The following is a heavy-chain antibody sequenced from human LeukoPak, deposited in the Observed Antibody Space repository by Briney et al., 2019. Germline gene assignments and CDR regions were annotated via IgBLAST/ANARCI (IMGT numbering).Heavy chain of an antibody. CDR2: IWNDGSNK. CDR1: GFTFSTYG. Sequence: GGSLRLSCAASGFTFSTYGMHWVRQAPGKGLEWVAVIWNDGSNKYYADSVKGRFTISRDNSKNTLYLQMNSLRAEDTAVYYCAKGPFTIPYYFDYWGQGTLVTVSS. CDR3: AKGPFTIPYYFDY. D-gene: IGHD3-10*01. V-gene: IGHV3-33*06. J-gene: IGHJ4*02.